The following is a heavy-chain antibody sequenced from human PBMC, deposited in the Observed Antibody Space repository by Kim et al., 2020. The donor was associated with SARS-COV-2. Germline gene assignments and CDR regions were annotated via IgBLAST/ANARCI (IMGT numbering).Heavy chain of an antibody. Sequence: GGSLRLSCAASGFTFSSYAMHWVRQAPGKGLEWVAVISYDGINKYYADSVKGRFTISRDNSKNTLYLQMNSLRAEDTAVYYCARARLGSYYYGMDVWGQG. V-gene: IGHV3-30*04. CDR3: ARARLGSYYYGMDV. J-gene: IGHJ6*02. CDR2: ISYDGINK. D-gene: IGHD1-1*01. CDR1: GFTFSSYA.